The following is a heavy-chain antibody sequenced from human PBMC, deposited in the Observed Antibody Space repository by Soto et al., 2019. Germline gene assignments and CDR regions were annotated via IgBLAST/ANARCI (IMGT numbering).Heavy chain of an antibody. D-gene: IGHD5-18*01. CDR1: GGSMSNYY. CDR3: AARYSLSLRAPWAPANWFDP. V-gene: IGHV4-59*01. Sequence: SETLSLTCTVSGGSMSNYYWSWVRQPPGKGLEWIGYIYYIGSTNYNPSLKNRGTMSVDTSRNQLSLNLTAVTAADTAAYYCAARYSLSLRAPWAPANWFDPWGQGTLVTVSS. J-gene: IGHJ5*02. CDR2: IYYIGST.